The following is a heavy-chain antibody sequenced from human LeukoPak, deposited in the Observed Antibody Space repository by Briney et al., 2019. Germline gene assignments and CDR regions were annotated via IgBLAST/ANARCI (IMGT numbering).Heavy chain of an antibody. CDR2: IYYSGST. Sequence: SETLSLTCTVSGGSISSYYWSWIRQPPGKGLEWIGYIYYSGSTNYNPSLKSRVTISVDTSKNQFSLKLSSVTAADTAVYYCARGAVPNYDILTGYYTGNYYYYGMDVWGQGTTVSVSS. V-gene: IGHV4-59*01. CDR3: ARGAVPNYDILTGYYTGNYYYYGMDV. CDR1: GGSISSYY. D-gene: IGHD3-9*01. J-gene: IGHJ6*02.